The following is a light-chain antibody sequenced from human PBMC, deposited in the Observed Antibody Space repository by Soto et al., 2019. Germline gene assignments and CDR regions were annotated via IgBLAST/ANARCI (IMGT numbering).Light chain of an antibody. CDR2: TNN. V-gene: IGLV1-44*01. Sequence: QSVLTQPPSASGTPGQRVIISCSGSSSSIGSNSVNWYQQLPRTAPKVLIYTNNQRPSGVPDRFSGSKSGTSASLAISGLQSEDEADYYCAAWDGSLNVYVFGTGTKVTVL. CDR3: AAWDGSLNVYV. CDR1: SSSIGSNS. J-gene: IGLJ1*01.